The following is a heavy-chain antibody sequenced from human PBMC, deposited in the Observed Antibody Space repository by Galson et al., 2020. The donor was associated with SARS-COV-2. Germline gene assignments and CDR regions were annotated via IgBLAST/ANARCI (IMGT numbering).Heavy chain of an antibody. CDR3: ARGRRLVLWFRESFDF. Sequence: SETLSLTSAVYGGSFSGYYWRWISQPPGKGLEWNGEINQSGSTNYNPSLKSRVTISVDTSKSQFSLKLSSVNAADTAVYYCARGRRLVLWFRESFDFWGQGTLVTVSS. J-gene: IGHJ4*02. CDR1: GGSFSGYY. V-gene: IGHV4-34*01. D-gene: IGHD3-10*01. CDR2: INQSGST.